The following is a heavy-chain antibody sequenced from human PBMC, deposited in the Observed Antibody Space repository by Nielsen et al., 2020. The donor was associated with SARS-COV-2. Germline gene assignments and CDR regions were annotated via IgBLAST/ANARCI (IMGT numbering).Heavy chain of an antibody. CDR1: GYSFTSYW. Sequence: KVSCKGSGYSFTSYWIGWVRQMPGKGLEWMGIIYPGDSDTNYSPSFQGHVTISADKSISTAYLQWSSLKASDTAMYYCARDYCSGGSCYSHYYYYGMDVWGQGTTVTVSS. CDR3: ARDYCSGGSCYSHYYYYGMDV. D-gene: IGHD2-15*01. J-gene: IGHJ6*02. CDR2: IYPGDSDT. V-gene: IGHV5-51*01.